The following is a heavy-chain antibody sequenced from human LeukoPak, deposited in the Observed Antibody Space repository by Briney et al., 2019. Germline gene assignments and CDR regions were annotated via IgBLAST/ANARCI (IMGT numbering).Heavy chain of an antibody. CDR1: GGTFSSYA. J-gene: IGHJ4*02. V-gene: IGHV1-69*13. D-gene: IGHD2-21*01. Sequence: VASVKVSCKASGGTFSSYAISWVRQAPGQGLEWMGGIIPIFGTANYAENFQGRVTITADESTIPAYMQPSSLRSEDTAVYYCARDPGYYCGGDCLNYSWGQGTLVTVSS. CDR3: ARDPGYYCGGDCLNYS. CDR2: IIPIFGTA.